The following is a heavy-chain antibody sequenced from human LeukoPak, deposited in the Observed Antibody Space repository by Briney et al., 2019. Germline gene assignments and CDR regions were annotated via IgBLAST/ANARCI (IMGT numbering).Heavy chain of an antibody. J-gene: IGHJ4*02. D-gene: IGHD2-2*01. V-gene: IGHV3-23*01. CDR2: ISGSGGST. CDR3: AKDLLASSTSCSWAY. CDR1: GFTFSSYA. Sequence: GGSLRLSCAASGFTFSSYAMSWVRQAPGKGLEWVSAISGSGGSTYYADSVKGRFTISRDNSKNTLYLQMNSLRAEDTAVYYCAKDLLASSTSCSWAYWGQGTLVTVSS.